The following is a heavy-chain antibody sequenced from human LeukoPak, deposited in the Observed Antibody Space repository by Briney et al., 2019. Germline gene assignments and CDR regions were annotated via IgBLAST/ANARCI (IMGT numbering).Heavy chain of an antibody. D-gene: IGHD3/OR15-3a*01. Sequence: GGSLRLSCAASGFTFSSYWMNWVRQTPGKGLEWVANIKEDGGEKHYVDSVEGRFTISRDNAKNSLYLQMDSLRAEDTAVYYCARGDWLDYWGQGTLVTVPS. CDR1: GFTFSSYW. J-gene: IGHJ4*02. CDR3: ARGDWLDY. CDR2: IKEDGGEK. V-gene: IGHV3-7*01.